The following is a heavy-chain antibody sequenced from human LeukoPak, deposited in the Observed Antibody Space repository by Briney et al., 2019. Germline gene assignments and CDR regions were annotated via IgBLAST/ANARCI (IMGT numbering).Heavy chain of an antibody. CDR3: ARTTEGGYTYDYFYYYYMDV. CDR1: DYSISSGYY. CDR2: IYHSGST. Sequence: PSETLSLTCTVSDYSISSGYYWGWIRQSPGKGLEWIGSIYHSGSTYYNPRLKSRVTISVDTAKNQFSLKLSSVTAADTAVYYCARTTEGGYTYDYFYYYYMDVWGKGTTVTISS. D-gene: IGHD5-18*01. V-gene: IGHV4-38-2*02. J-gene: IGHJ6*03.